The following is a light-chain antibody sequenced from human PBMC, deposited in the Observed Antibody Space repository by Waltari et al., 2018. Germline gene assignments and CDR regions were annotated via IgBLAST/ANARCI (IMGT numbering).Light chain of an antibody. CDR1: SSDVGHYNY. Sequence: QSALTQPASVSGSPGQSITISCTGTSSDVGHYNYASWYQHSPGNAPKLIIYDVSYRPSGISSRFSGSKSGSTASLTIYGRQAEDEADYYCSSFTSASTVGVIFGGGTNLTVL. J-gene: IGLJ2*01. V-gene: IGLV2-14*03. CDR3: SSFTSASTVGVI. CDR2: DVS.